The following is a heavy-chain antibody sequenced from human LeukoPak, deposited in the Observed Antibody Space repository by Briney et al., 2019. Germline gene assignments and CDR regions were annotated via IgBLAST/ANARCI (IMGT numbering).Heavy chain of an antibody. V-gene: IGHV6-1*01. D-gene: IGHD1-7*01. CDR1: GDSVSSSSSA. J-gene: IGHJ4*02. CDR2: TYYRSKWYH. CDR3: ARNYSPDFDY. Sequence: SQTLSLTCAISGDSVSSSSSAWNWIRQSPSRGLEWLGRTYYRSKWYHDYAVSVKSRITINPDTSKNQFSLQLNSVTPEDTAVYSCARNYSPDFDYWGQGTLVTVSS.